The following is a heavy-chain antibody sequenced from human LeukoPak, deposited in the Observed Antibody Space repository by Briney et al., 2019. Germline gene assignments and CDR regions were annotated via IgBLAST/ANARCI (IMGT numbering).Heavy chain of an antibody. CDR1: GGSISSSSYY. Sequence: PSETLSLTCTVSGGSISSSSYYWGWIRQPPGKGLEWIGSIYYSGSTYYNPSLKSRVTISVDTSKNHFSLKLSSVTAADTAVYYCATGTYYYFDYWGQGTLVTVS. V-gene: IGHV4-39*07. D-gene: IGHD1-26*01. CDR2: IYYSGST. J-gene: IGHJ4*02. CDR3: ATGTYYYFDY.